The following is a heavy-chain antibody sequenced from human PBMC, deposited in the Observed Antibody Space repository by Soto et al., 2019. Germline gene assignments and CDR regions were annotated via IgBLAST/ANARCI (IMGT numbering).Heavy chain of an antibody. CDR2: IYYSGST. CDR3: ARHDFWSGYSFDY. Sequence: SETLSLTCTVSGGSIISSSYCFCGLRQRPGKGLELIGSIYYSGSTYYNPSLKSRVTISVDTSKNQFSLKLSSVTAADTAVYYCARHDFWSGYSFDYWGQGTLVTVSS. V-gene: IGHV4-39*01. J-gene: IGHJ4*02. D-gene: IGHD3-3*01. CDR1: GGSIISSSYC.